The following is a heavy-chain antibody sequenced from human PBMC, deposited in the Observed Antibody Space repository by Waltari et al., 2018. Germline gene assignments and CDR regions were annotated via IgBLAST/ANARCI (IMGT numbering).Heavy chain of an antibody. CDR1: GGSINTFY. Sequence: QVQLQESGPGLVKPSETLSLTCTVSGGSINTFYWNWIRQPPGKGLEWIGNIYYSGSTNSGPSLKGRVTISVATSKNQFSLNRSSVTAVYTAVYYCARGGSGSRANFDCWGQGTLVTVSS. CDR3: ARGGSGSRANFDC. D-gene: IGHD3-10*01. V-gene: IGHV4-59*01. CDR2: IYYSGST. J-gene: IGHJ4*02.